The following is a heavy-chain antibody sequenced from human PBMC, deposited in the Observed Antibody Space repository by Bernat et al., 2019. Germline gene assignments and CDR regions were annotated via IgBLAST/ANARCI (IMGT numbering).Heavy chain of an antibody. J-gene: IGHJ5*02. Sequence: QVQLQQWGAGLLKPSETLSLTCAVYGGSFSGYYWSWIRQPPGKGLEWIGEINHSGSTNYNPSLKSRVTISVDTSKNQFSLKLSPVTAADTAVYYCARRAGGQWLVRGWFDPWGQGTLVTVSS. CDR1: GGSFSGYY. D-gene: IGHD6-19*01. CDR2: INHSGST. CDR3: ARRAGGQWLVRGWFDP. V-gene: IGHV4-34*01.